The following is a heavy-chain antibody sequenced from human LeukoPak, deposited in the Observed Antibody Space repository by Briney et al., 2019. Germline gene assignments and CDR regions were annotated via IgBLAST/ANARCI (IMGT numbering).Heavy chain of an antibody. V-gene: IGHV3-48*01. CDR3: AKAEPASGYDY. D-gene: IGHD1-14*01. Sequence: GGSLRLSCAASGFTFSSYSMNWVRQAPGKGLEWVSYISSSSRTIYYADSVKGRFTISRDNAKDSVYLQMNSLRAEDTAVYFCAKAEPASGYDYWGQGTLVTVSS. J-gene: IGHJ4*02. CDR1: GFTFSSYS. CDR2: ISSSSRTI.